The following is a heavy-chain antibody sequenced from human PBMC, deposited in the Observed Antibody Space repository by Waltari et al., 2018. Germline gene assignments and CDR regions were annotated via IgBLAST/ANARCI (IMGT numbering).Heavy chain of an antibody. CDR1: GDSISNDNYN. J-gene: IGHJ4*02. Sequence: QLQLQESGPGLVKPSETLSLTCPVSGDSISNDNYNWAWVRQPSGKGLVGMWSFYYQWNPYYSPSLKRRVTIPVDTSKNQFSLRLSSVTAADTAVYYCTTEYSSSSAYWGQGTLVTVSS. D-gene: IGHD6-6*01. V-gene: IGHV4-39*02. CDR3: TTEYSSSSAY. CDR2: FYYQWNP.